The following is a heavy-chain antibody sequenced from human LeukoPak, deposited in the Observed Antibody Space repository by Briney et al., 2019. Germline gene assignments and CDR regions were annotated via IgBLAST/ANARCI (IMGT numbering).Heavy chain of an antibody. CDR1: GLTVSSNC. J-gene: IGHJ6*03. V-gene: IGHV3-11*01. Sequence: PGGSLRLSCAASGLTVSSNCMSWVRQAPGKGLEWVSYISSSGITIYYADPVKGRFTISRDNAKNSLYLQMNSLRAEDTAVYYCARGKTGSYYSRSYYMDVWGKGTTVTISS. D-gene: IGHD3-10*01. CDR2: ISSSGITI. CDR3: ARGKTGSYYSRSYYMDV.